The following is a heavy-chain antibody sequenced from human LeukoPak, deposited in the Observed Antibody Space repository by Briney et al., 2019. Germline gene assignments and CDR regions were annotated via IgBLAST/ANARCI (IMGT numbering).Heavy chain of an antibody. V-gene: IGHV4-34*01. CDR3: ARAEGDIVVVPAPRFFDY. CDR2: INHSGST. CDR1: GGSFSGYY. Sequence: SETLSLTCAVYGGSFSGYYWSWIRQPPGKGLEWIGEINHSGSTNYNPSLKSRVTISVDTSKNQFPLKLGSVTAADTAVYYCARAEGDIVVVPAPRFFDYWGQGTLVTVSS. J-gene: IGHJ4*02. D-gene: IGHD2-2*01.